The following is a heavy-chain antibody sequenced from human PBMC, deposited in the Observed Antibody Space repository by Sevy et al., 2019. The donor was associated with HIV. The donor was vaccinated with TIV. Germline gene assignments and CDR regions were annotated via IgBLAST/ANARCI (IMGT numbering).Heavy chain of an antibody. J-gene: IGHJ6*02. V-gene: IGHV4-61*01. Sequence: SETLSLTCTVSGGSVSSSSYYWSWIRQPPGKGLDWIGYIYYSGSTNYNPSLKRRVTISVDTSKNQFSLKLSSVTAADTAVYYCARGPLVYCSSTSCPDVWGQGTTVTVSS. D-gene: IGHD2-2*01. CDR2: IYYSGST. CDR1: GGSVSSSSYY. CDR3: ARGPLVYCSSTSCPDV.